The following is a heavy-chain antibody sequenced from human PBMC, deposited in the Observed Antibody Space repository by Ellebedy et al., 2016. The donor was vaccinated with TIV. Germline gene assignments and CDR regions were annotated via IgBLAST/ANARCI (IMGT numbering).Heavy chain of an antibody. CDR2: IYYSGST. J-gene: IGHJ5*01. V-gene: IGHV4-31*03. D-gene: IGHD3-22*01. CDR3: ARGRQYSDTSGYYLDS. Sequence: SETLSLXCTVSGGSISSGGYYWSWIRQHPGKGLEWIGYIYYSGSTYYNPSLKSRVTMLVDTSKNQFSLRLTFVTAADTAVYYCARGRQYSDTSGYYLDSWGQGGLVTVSS. CDR1: GGSISSGGYY.